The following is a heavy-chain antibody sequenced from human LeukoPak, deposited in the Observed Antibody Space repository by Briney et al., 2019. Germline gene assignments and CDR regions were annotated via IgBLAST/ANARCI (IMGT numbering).Heavy chain of an antibody. V-gene: IGHV1-69*05. D-gene: IGHD3-10*02. CDR3: ARVSSGSYYGGFDY. Sequence: GASVKVSCKASGGTFSSYAISWVRQAPGQGLEWMGGIIPIFGTANYAQKFQGRVTITTDESTSTAYMELSSLRSEDTAVYYRARVSSGSYYGGFDYWGQGTLVTVSS. CDR1: GGTFSSYA. CDR2: IIPIFGTA. J-gene: IGHJ4*02.